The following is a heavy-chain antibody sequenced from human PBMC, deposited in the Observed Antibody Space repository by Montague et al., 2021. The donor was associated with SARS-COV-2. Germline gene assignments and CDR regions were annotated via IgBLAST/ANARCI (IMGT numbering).Heavy chain of an antibody. CDR1: GGSFSGYY. V-gene: IGHV4-34*01. Sequence: SETLSLTCGVYGGSFSGYYWSWIRQPPGKGLQWIGGINHSGSTSYNSSLNSRGTISLDTSKNQFSLKLTSVSAADTAVYYCARGLGRPGTIFGVALYWGQGTLVTVSS. J-gene: IGHJ4*02. D-gene: IGHD3-3*01. CDR2: INHSGST. CDR3: ARGLGRPGTIFGVALY.